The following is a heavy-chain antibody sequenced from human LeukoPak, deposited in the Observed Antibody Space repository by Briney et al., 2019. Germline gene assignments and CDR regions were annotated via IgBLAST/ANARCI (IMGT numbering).Heavy chain of an antibody. V-gene: IGHV1-46*01. CDR3: ARGLYSGSYFREIGY. J-gene: IGHJ4*02. D-gene: IGHD1-26*01. CDR2: INPSGGTT. Sequence: GASVKVSCKASGYTFTSYYMHWVRQAPGQGLEWTGIINPSGGTTSYAQKFQGRVSMTRDTSTSTVYMELSSLRFEDTAVYYCARGLYSGSYFREIGYWGQGTLVTVSS. CDR1: GYTFTSYY.